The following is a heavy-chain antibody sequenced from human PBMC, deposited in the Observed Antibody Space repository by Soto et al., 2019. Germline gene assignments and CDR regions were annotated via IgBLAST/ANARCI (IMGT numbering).Heavy chain of an antibody. Sequence: PSETLSLTCAFSVGSISSGGYSWSWIRQPPGKGLEWIGYIYHSGSTYYNPSLKSRVTISVDRSKNQFSLNLSSVTAADTAVYYCDRAPAFDIWGQGTMVTVSS. CDR2: IYHSGST. V-gene: IGHV4-30-2*01. CDR1: VGSISSGGYS. CDR3: DRAPAFDI. J-gene: IGHJ3*02.